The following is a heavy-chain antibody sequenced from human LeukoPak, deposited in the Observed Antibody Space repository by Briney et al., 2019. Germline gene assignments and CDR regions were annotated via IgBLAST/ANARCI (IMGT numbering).Heavy chain of an antibody. J-gene: IGHJ4*02. CDR1: GFTFSSYG. V-gene: IGHV3-21*01. D-gene: IGHD7-27*01. CDR2: ISSSSSYI. CDR3: ARDRTGDLEYFDY. Sequence: GGTLRLSCAASGFTFSSYGMSWVRQAPGKGLEWVSSISSSSSYIYYADSVKGRFTISRDNAKNSLYLQMNSLRAEDTAVYYCARDRTGDLEYFDYWGQGTLVTVSS.